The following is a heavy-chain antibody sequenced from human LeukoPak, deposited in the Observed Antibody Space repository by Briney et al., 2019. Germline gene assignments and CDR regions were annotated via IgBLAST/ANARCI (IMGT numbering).Heavy chain of an antibody. Sequence: PSETLSLTCTVSGGSISSYYWSWIRQPPGKGLGWIGYIYYSGTTNYNPSLKSRVTISVDTSKNQFSLKLSSVTAADTAVYYCARLSSGTLYLDYWGQGTLVTVSS. CDR2: IYYSGTT. CDR3: ARLSSGTLYLDY. J-gene: IGHJ4*02. CDR1: GGSISSYY. V-gene: IGHV4-59*01. D-gene: IGHD6-6*01.